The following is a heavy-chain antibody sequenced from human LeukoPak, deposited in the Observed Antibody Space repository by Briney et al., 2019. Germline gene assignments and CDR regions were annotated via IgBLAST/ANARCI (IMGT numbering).Heavy chain of an antibody. V-gene: IGHV1-2*02. CDR3: ATDDSGSYWGGFDY. Sequence: ASVKVSCKASGYTLTGYYMHWVRQAPGQGLEWMGWINPNNGGTNYAQKFQGRVTMTRDTSISTAYLELSSLTSDDTAVYYCATDDSGSYWGGFDYWGQGTLVTVSS. CDR2: INPNNGGT. CDR1: GYTLTGYY. D-gene: IGHD1-26*01. J-gene: IGHJ4*02.